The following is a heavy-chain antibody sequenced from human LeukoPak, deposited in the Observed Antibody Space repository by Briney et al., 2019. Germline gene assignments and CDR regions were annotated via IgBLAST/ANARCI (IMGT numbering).Heavy chain of an antibody. CDR1: GFTIRNYW. V-gene: IGHV3-7*03. Sequence: GGSLRLSCVASGFTIRNYWMTWVRQAPGKGLEWVANIKQDGSETYYVDYVKGRFTISRDNAKNSLYLQMDSLRAEDTAVYYCASEPFWAAAGHRGGQGTLVTVSS. CDR2: IKQDGSET. CDR3: ASEPFWAAAGHR. D-gene: IGHD6-13*01. J-gene: IGHJ4*02.